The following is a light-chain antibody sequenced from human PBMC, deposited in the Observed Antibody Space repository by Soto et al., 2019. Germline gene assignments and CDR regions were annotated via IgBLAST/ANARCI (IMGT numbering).Light chain of an antibody. J-gene: IGLJ1*01. CDR1: SSNIGTNA. CDR3: AAWDDSLNGYV. Sequence: QSVPTQPPSASGTPGQRVTISCSGGSSNIGTNAVNWYQQLPGTAPKLLIYNNSQRPSGVPDRFSGSKSGTSASLAISGLQSEDEADYYCAAWDDSLNGYVFGTGTKVTVL. V-gene: IGLV1-44*01. CDR2: NNS.